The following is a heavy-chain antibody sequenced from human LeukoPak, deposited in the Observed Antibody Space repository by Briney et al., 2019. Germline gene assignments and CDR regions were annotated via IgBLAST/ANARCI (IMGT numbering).Heavy chain of an antibody. CDR3: ASSYYDSSGYYY. CDR1: GFTVSSNY. Sequence: GGSLRLPCAASGFTVSSNYMSWVRQAPGKGLEWVSVIYSGGSTYYADSVKGRFTISRDNSKNTLYLQMNSLRAEDTAVYYCASSYYDSSGYYYWGQGTLVTVSS. D-gene: IGHD3-22*01. V-gene: IGHV3-66*01. CDR2: IYSGGST. J-gene: IGHJ4*02.